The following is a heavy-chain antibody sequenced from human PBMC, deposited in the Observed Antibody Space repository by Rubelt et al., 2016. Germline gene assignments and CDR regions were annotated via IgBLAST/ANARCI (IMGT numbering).Heavy chain of an antibody. V-gene: IGHV7-4-1*02. CDR1: GYTFTSCA. CDR2: INTNTGNP. Sequence: QVQLVQSGSELKKPGASVKVSCKASGYTFTSCAMNWVRQAPGQGLEWMGWINTNTGNPTNAQGFTGRFVFSLETSVSTAYLQISSLKAEDTAVYYCARVIAAAGRDGNYFDYWGQGTLVTVSS. D-gene: IGHD6-13*01. J-gene: IGHJ4*02. CDR3: ARVIAAAGRDGNYFDY.